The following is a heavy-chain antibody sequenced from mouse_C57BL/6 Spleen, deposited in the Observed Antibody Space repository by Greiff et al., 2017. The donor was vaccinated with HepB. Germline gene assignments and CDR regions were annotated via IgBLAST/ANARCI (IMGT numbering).Heavy chain of an antibody. Sequence: EVQVVESGGGLVKPGGSLKLSCAASGFTFSSYAMSWVRQTPEKRLEWVATISDGGSYTYYPDNVKCRFTISRDNAKNNLYLQMSHLKSEDTAMYYCARGRDGYPDYWGQGTTLTVSS. V-gene: IGHV5-4*01. CDR3: ARGRDGYPDY. CDR1: GFTFSSYA. CDR2: ISDGGSYT. D-gene: IGHD2-3*01. J-gene: IGHJ2*01.